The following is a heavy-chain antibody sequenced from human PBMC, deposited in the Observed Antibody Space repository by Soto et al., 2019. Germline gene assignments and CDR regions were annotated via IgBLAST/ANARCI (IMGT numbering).Heavy chain of an antibody. CDR1: GFTFSSYA. Sequence: EVQLLESGGGLVQPGGSLRLSCAASGFTFSSYAMSWVRQAPGKGLEWVSAISGSGGSTYYADSVKGRFTISRDNSKNTLYLQMNSLRAEDTAVYYCAPTPARRYSGYDPYYYYGMDVWGQGTTVTVSS. J-gene: IGHJ6*02. V-gene: IGHV3-23*01. CDR2: ISGSGGST. D-gene: IGHD5-12*01. CDR3: APTPARRYSGYDPYYYYGMDV.